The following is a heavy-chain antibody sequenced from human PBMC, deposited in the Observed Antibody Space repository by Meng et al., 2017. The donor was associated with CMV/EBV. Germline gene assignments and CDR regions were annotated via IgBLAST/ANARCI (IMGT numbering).Heavy chain of an antibody. Sequence: SCGGYYWSGNRRPPRKGLEGIGGINHSGSTNNSPSLKSRVTISVDTSKNQFSLKLSSVTAADTAVYYCARGQEVVVVPAARTSWFDPWGQGTLVTVSS. V-gene: IGHV4-34*01. CDR3: ARGQEVVVVPAARTSWFDP. D-gene: IGHD2-2*01. CDR1: SCGGYY. J-gene: IGHJ5*02. CDR2: INHSGST.